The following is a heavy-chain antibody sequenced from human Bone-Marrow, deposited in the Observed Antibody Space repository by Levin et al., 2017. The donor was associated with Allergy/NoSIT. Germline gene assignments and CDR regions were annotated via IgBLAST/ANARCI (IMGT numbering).Heavy chain of an antibody. CDR3: ARYDTSKHNNWFDP. V-gene: IGHV3-7*01. J-gene: IGHJ5*02. CDR1: GFTFSSDW. CDR2: IKEDGSEE. Sequence: GESLKISCAASGFTFSSDWMTWVRRAPGNGLEWVANIKEDGSEESYADSVRGRFTISRDNAKNSLHLQMNSLRVEDTAIYYCARYDTSKHNNWFDPRGQGTLVTVSS. D-gene: IGHD3-9*01.